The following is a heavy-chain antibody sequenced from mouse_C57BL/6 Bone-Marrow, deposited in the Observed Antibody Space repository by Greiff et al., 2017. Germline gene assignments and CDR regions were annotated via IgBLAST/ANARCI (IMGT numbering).Heavy chain of an antibody. D-gene: IGHD4-1*01. CDR1: GYTFTSYW. CDR3: TRRTWVNFDY. V-gene: IGHV1-5*01. Sequence: EVKLQQSGPVLARPGASVKMSCKTSGYTFTSYWMHWVKPRPGQGLEWIWAIYPGNRATSYKQKFKGKAKLSAVTSASTAYMELSSLTNEDAAVYYCTRRTWVNFDYWGQGTTLTVSS. J-gene: IGHJ2*01. CDR2: IYPGNRAT.